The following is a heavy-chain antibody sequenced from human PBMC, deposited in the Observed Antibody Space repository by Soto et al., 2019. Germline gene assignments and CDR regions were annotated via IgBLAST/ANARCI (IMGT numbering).Heavy chain of an antibody. Sequence: GGSLRLSCVASGFTFSTYAMSWVRQAPGKGLEWVSAISDSGYNTYYADSVKGRFTFSRDNSKNTLSLQMNSLRAEDTAMYYCVKGRSSSDWYGYFDYWGQGTLVTVSS. V-gene: IGHV3-23*01. CDR2: ISDSGYNT. J-gene: IGHJ4*02. CDR1: GFTFSTYA. D-gene: IGHD6-19*01. CDR3: VKGRSSSDWYGYFDY.